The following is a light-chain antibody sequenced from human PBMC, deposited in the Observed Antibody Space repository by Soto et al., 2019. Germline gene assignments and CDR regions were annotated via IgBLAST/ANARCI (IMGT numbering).Light chain of an antibody. Sequence: DIQMTQSPSSLSASVGDRVTITCRASRSIGNYLNWYQQKPESAPKLLIFLTSRLQSGVPSRFSGSGSGTDFTITISSLQPEDFATYYCQQIYSTPYSFGLGTKLEIK. J-gene: IGKJ2*01. CDR1: RSIGNY. V-gene: IGKV1-39*01. CDR2: LTS. CDR3: QQIYSTPYS.